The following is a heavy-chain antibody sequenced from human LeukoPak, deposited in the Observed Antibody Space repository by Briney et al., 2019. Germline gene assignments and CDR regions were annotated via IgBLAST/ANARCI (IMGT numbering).Heavy chain of an antibody. V-gene: IGHV3-7*03. CDR1: GFTFSSYW. J-gene: IGHJ4*02. Sequence: GGSLRLSCTASGFTFSSYWMNWVRQAPGKGLEWVANMKEDGSEKNYVDSMKGRFTISRDNAKNSLYLQINSLRAEDTAMYYCQRIPDYWGQGTLVTVSS. D-gene: IGHD2-21*01. CDR2: MKEDGSEK. CDR3: QRIPDY.